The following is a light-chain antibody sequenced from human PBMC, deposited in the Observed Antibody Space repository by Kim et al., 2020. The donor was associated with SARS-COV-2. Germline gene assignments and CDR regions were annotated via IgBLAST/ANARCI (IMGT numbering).Light chain of an antibody. V-gene: IGLV3-21*04. J-gene: IGLJ2*01. CDR3: QVWDSSSDHPV. CDR2: YDS. Sequence: APGKTARITCGGNNIGSKSVHWYQQKPGQAPVLVIYYDSDRPSGTPERFSGSNSGNTATLTISRVDAGDEADDSCQVWDSSSDHPVFGGGTQLTVL. CDR1: NIGSKS.